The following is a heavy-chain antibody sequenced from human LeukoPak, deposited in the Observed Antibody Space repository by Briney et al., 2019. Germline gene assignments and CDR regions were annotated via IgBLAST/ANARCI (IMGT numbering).Heavy chain of an antibody. CDR3: ARDPYCSSTSCYGMVADY. CDR2: IHPNSGGT. V-gene: IGHV1-2*02. Sequence: ASVKVSCLASGYTFTGYYMHWVRQAPGQGLDWMGWIHPNSGGTNYAQKFQGRVTMTRDTSISTAYMELSRLRSDDTAVYYCARDPYCSSTSCYGMVADYWGQGALVTVSS. CDR1: GYTFTGYY. J-gene: IGHJ4*02. D-gene: IGHD2-2*01.